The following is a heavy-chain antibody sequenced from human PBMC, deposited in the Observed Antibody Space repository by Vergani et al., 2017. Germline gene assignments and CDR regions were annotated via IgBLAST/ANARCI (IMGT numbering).Heavy chain of an antibody. J-gene: IGHJ6*03. CDR2: IWYDGSNK. Sequence: QVQLVESGGGVVQPGRSLRLSCAASGFTFSSYGMHWVRPAPGKGLEWVAVIWYDGSNKYYADSVKGRFTISRDNSKNTLYLQMNSLRAENSAVYYCARAGEGYCSSTSCYSGGYYYYYYMDVWGKGTTVTVSS. V-gene: IGHV3-33*01. D-gene: IGHD2-2*01. CDR1: GFTFSSYG. CDR3: ARAGEGYCSSTSCYSGGYYYYYYMDV.